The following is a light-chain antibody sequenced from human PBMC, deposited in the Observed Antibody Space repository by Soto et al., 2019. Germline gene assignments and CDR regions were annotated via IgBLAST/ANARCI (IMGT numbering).Light chain of an antibody. V-gene: IGLV2-14*03. Sequence: QSALTQPASVSGSPGQSITISCTGTSSDVGGYNYVSWYQQHPGKATKLMIYDVSNRPSGVSNRFSGSKSGNTASLTISGLQAEDEADYYCGSYTSSSTVIFGGGTKLTVL. CDR2: DVS. J-gene: IGLJ2*01. CDR3: GSYTSSSTVI. CDR1: SSDVGGYNY.